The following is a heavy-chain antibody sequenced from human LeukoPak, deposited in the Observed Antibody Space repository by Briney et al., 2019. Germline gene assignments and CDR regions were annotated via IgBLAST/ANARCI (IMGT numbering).Heavy chain of an antibody. V-gene: IGHV4-38-2*02. D-gene: IGHD5-12*01. Sequence: KASETLSLTCTVSGYSISSGYYWGWIRQPPGKGLEWIGSIYHSGNTYYNPSLKSRVTMSVDTSQNQFSLKLSSVTAADTAVYYCARDGYSGSDALWGQGTLVTVSS. J-gene: IGHJ4*02. CDR3: ARDGYSGSDAL. CDR1: GYSISSGYY. CDR2: IYHSGNT.